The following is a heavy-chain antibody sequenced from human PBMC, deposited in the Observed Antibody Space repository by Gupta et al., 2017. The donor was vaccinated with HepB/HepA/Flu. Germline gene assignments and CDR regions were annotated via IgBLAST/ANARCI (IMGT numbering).Heavy chain of an antibody. Sequence: EVQLLESGGGLVQPGGSLRLSCAASGFSFSNFAMTWVRQAPGKGLEWVSSITRSGSSTYHGDSVKGRFTTSRDNSKNTLYLQMNSLRVEDTAVYYCSNAGYYAARSEPLEYWGQGTLVTVSS. V-gene: IGHV3-23*01. J-gene: IGHJ4*02. D-gene: IGHD3-3*01. CDR3: SNAGYYAARSEPLEY. CDR2: ITRSGSST. CDR1: GFSFSNFA.